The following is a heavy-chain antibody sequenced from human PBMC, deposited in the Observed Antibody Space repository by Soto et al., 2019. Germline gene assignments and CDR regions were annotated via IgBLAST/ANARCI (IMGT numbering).Heavy chain of an antibody. D-gene: IGHD4-4*01. V-gene: IGHV1-18*01. Sequence: ASVKVSCKASGYTFTSYGISWVRQAPGQGLEWMGWISAYNGNTNYAQKLQGRVTMTTDTSTSTAYMELRSLRSDDTAVYYCARIAWHDYSNSSDAFDIWGQGTMVTVSS. CDR2: ISAYNGNT. CDR3: ARIAWHDYSNSSDAFDI. J-gene: IGHJ3*02. CDR1: GYTFTSYG.